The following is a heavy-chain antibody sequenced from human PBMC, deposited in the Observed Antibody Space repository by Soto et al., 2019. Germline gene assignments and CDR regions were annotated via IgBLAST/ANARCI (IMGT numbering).Heavy chain of an antibody. Sequence: EVQLVETGGGLIQPGGSLRLSCAASGFTVSSNYMSWVRQAPGKGLEWVSVIYSGGSTYYADSVKCRFTISRDNSKHTLYLQMHSLRAEATAVYYCARARYYDSSGYYGGAFDIWGQGTMVTVSS. CDR3: ARARYYDSSGYYGGAFDI. CDR1: GFTVSSNY. CDR2: IYSGGST. D-gene: IGHD3-22*01. J-gene: IGHJ3*02. V-gene: IGHV3-53*02.